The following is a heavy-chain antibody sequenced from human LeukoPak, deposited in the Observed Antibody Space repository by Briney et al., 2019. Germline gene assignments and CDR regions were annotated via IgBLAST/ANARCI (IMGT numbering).Heavy chain of an antibody. D-gene: IGHD3-10*01. Sequence: GGSLRLSCAASGFTFSSYWMSWVRQAPGKGLEWVANIKQDGSEKYYVDSVKGRFTISRDNAKNSLYLQMNSLRAEDTAVYYCAKDLDGSGSYTVFDYWGQGTLVTVSS. CDR1: GFTFSSYW. CDR2: IKQDGSEK. CDR3: AKDLDGSGSYTVFDY. J-gene: IGHJ4*02. V-gene: IGHV3-7*03.